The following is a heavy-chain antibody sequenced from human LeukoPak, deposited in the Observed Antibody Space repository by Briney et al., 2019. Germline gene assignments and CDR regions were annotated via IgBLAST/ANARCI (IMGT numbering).Heavy chain of an antibody. D-gene: IGHD6-13*01. V-gene: IGHV3-23*01. CDR3: AKQSAGSAAWYSLHYDF. CDR2: VDGGGGGT. Sequence: GGSLRLSCAASGFTLSSYAMTWVRQAPGRGLEWVSSVDGGGGGTYYADSVKGRFTISRGNSKDTLYLQMNGLRAEDTAVYFCAKQSAGSAAWYSLHYDFWGQGTLVTVSS. CDR1: GFTLSSYA. J-gene: IGHJ4*02.